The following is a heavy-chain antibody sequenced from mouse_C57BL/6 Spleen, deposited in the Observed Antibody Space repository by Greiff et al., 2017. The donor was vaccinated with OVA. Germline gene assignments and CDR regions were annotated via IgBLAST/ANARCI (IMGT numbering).Heavy chain of an antibody. Sequence: QVQLQQSGAELVRPGASVTLSCKASGYTFTDYEMHWVKQTPVHGLEWIGAIDPETGGTAYNQKFKGKAILTADKSSSTAYMELRSLTSEDSAVYYCTRKRGRDYFGNWGQGTTLTVSS. CDR3: TRKRGRDYFGN. V-gene: IGHV1-15*01. D-gene: IGHD3-3*01. CDR1: GYTFTDYE. CDR2: IDPETGGT. J-gene: IGHJ2*01.